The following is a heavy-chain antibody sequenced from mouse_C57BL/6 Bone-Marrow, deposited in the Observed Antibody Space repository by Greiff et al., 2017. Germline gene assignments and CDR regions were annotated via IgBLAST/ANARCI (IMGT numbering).Heavy chain of an antibody. CDR1: GYTFTGYW. J-gene: IGHJ3*01. CDR2: ILPGSGST. D-gene: IGHD3-2*02. V-gene: IGHV1-9*01. CDR3: ARHEGWAPFAY. Sequence: QVQLQQSGAELMKPGASVKLSCKATGYTFTGYWIEWVKQRPGHGLEWIGEILPGSGSTNYNEKFKGKATFTADKSSSTVYMELSRLTSEDSAVYFCARHEGWAPFAYWGQGTLVTVSA.